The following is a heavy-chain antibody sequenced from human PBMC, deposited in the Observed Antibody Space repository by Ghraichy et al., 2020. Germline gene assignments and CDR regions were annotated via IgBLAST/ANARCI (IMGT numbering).Heavy chain of an antibody. D-gene: IGHD6-19*01. CDR3: TGGGGWLTDH. CDR2: TRYSGTT. V-gene: IGHV4-59*12. CDR1: GGYINTYY. Sequence: SETLSITCSVSGGYINTYYWGWIRQSPGKGLEWIGNTRYSGTTNYNPSLKSRVTISVDTSKNQFSLTMTSVTAADTAVYYCTGGGGWLTDHWGQGILVTVSS. J-gene: IGHJ4*02.